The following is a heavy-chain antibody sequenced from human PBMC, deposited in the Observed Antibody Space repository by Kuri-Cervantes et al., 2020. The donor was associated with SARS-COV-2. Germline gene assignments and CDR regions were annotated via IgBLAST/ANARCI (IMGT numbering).Heavy chain of an antibody. J-gene: IGHJ4*02. CDR3: VRDGVHGNFDY. CDR2: ISSSSSYI. V-gene: IGHV3-21*01. CDR1: GFTFSSYG. Sequence: GESLKISCAASGFTFSSYGVHWVRQAPGKGLEWVLSISSSSSYIYYADSVKGRFTISRDNSKNTLYLQMNSLRAEDTAVYYCVRDGVHGNFDYWGQGTLVTVSS. D-gene: IGHD3-10*01.